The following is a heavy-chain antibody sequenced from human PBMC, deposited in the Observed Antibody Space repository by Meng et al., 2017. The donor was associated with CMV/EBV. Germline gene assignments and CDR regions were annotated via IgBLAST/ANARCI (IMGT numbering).Heavy chain of an antibody. V-gene: IGHV1-18*01. CDR3: ARHYCSSDICYCYFDY. J-gene: IGHJ4*02. CDR2: ISTYNGDT. CDR1: GYTFMGFG. D-gene: IGHD2-2*01. Sequence: ASVKVSCKPSGYTFMGFGISWVRLAPGQGLEWMGWISTYNGDTNFAQKFQGRVTMTTDTSTSTVYMELRSLRSDDTAVYYCARHYCSSDICYCYFDYWGQGTLVTVSS.